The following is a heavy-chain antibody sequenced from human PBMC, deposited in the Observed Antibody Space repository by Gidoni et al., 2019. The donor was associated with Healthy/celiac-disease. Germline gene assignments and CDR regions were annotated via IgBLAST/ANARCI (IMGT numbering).Heavy chain of an antibody. CDR2: ISGSGGST. CDR3: AKEDCSSTSCYTGDAFDI. V-gene: IGHV3-23*01. Sequence: EVQLLESGGVLVQPGGSLRLPCAASGFTFSSYAMSWVRQAPGKGREWFSAISGSGGSTYYADSVKGRFTISRDNSKNTLYLQMNSLRAEDTAVYYCAKEDCSSTSCYTGDAFDIWGQGTMVTVSS. D-gene: IGHD2-2*02. J-gene: IGHJ3*02. CDR1: GFTFSSYA.